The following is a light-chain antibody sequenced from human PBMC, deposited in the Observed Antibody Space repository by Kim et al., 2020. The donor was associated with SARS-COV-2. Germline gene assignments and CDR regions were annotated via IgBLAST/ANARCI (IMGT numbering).Light chain of an antibody. V-gene: IGLV3-19*01. CDR2: GKN. CDR1: SLRSYY. CDR3: YARDSSDTHGV. Sequence: ALGQTVRITCQGDSLRSYYASWYQQKSGQAPILVFYGKNNRPSGIPDRFSGSSSGNTVSLTITGAQAEDEADYYCYARDSSDTHGVFGGGTQLTVL. J-gene: IGLJ3*02.